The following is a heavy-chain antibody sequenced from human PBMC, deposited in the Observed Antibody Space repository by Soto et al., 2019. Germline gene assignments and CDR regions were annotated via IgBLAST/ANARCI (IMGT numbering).Heavy chain of an antibody. J-gene: IGHJ6*02. D-gene: IGHD5-18*01. CDR1: GFTFSAYN. CDR3: ARKGYSYGYGGMDV. Sequence: HPGGSLRLSCAASGFTFSAYNMNWVRQAPGKGLEWVSYISGSSTTIYYADSVKGRFTISRDNAKNSLYLQMNSLRDEDTAVYYCARKGYSYGYGGMDVWGQGTTVTVSS. V-gene: IGHV3-48*02. CDR2: ISGSSTTI.